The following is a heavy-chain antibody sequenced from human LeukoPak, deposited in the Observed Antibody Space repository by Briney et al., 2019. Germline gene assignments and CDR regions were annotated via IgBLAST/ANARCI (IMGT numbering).Heavy chain of an antibody. CDR3: ARDHGTGYFDY. V-gene: IGHV1-18*01. D-gene: IGHD3-10*01. CDR2: ISAYNGNT. J-gene: IGHJ4*02. CDR1: GYTFTSFG. Sequence: APVKVSCKASGYTFTSFGISWVRQGPGQGLEWMGWISAYNGNTNYAQKLQGRVTMTTDTSTSTAYMELRSLRSDDTAVYYCARDHGTGYFDYWGQGTLVTVSS.